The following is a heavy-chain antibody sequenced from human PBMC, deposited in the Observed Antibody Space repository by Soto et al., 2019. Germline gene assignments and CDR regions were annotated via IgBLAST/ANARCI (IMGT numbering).Heavy chain of an antibody. CDR1: GGSLSSGAYY. V-gene: IGHV4-31*03. J-gene: IGHJ5*02. Sequence: TSETLSLTCTVSGGSLSSGAYYWSWIRQHPGKGLEWIGYIYYSGSTYYNPSLESRVTLSVDTSTKQFSLKVSSVTAADTAVYYCARVPGPWGQGTLVTVSS. CDR3: ARVPGP. D-gene: IGHD2-2*01. CDR2: IYYSGST.